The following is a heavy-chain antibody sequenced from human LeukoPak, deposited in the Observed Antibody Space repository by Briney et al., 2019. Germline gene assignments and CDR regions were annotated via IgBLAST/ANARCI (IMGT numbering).Heavy chain of an antibody. CDR2: ISGSGGST. D-gene: IGHD5-12*01. CDR3: ARDSGYDEGFDY. Sequence: GGSLRLSCAASGFTFSSYAMSWVRQAPGKGLEWVSAISGSGGSTYYADSVKGRFTISRDNSKNTLYLQMNSLRAEDTAVYYCARDSGYDEGFDYWGQGTLVTVSS. J-gene: IGHJ4*02. V-gene: IGHV3-23*01. CDR1: GFTFSSYA.